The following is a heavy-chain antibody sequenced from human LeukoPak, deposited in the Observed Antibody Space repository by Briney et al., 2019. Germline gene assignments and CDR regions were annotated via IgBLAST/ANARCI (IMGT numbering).Heavy chain of an antibody. CDR3: AREEVENYYGSGSYPYYYYYMDV. CDR1: GFTFSSYS. J-gene: IGHJ6*03. V-gene: IGHV3-21*01. CDR2: ISSSSSYI. Sequence: GGSLRLSCAASGFTFSSYSMNWVRQAPWKGLEWVSSISSSSSYIYYADSVKGRFTISRDNAKNSLYLQMNSLRAEDTAVYYCAREEVENYYGSGSYPYYYYYMDVWDKGTTVTVSS. D-gene: IGHD3-10*01.